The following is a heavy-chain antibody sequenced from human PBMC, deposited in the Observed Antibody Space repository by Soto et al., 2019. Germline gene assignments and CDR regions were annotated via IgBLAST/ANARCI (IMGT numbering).Heavy chain of an antibody. Sequence: SETLSLTCAVYGGSFSGYYWSWIRQPPGKGLEWIGEINHSGSTNYNPSLKSRVTISVDTSKNQFSLKLSSVTAADTAVYYCARGRGPTQDGPARRRYYYYYMDVWGKGTTVTVSS. J-gene: IGHJ6*03. CDR2: INHSGST. CDR3: ARGRGPTQDGPARRRYYYYYMDV. V-gene: IGHV4-34*01. CDR1: GGSFSGYY. D-gene: IGHD2-15*01.